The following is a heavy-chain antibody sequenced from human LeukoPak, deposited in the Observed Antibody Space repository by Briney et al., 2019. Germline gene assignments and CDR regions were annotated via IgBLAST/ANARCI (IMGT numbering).Heavy chain of an antibody. J-gene: IGHJ6*02. CDR1: GGSVSSGSYY. D-gene: IGHD3-10*01. CDR3: LGIWSYYRKSYYYYGMDV. CDR2: IYYSGST. V-gene: IGHV4-61*01. Sequence: SETLSLTCTVSGGSVSSGSYYWSWIRQPPGKGLEWIGYIYYSGSTNYNPSLKSRVTISVDTSKNQFSLKLSSVTAADTAVYYCLGIWSYYRKSYYYYGMDVWGQGTTVTVSS.